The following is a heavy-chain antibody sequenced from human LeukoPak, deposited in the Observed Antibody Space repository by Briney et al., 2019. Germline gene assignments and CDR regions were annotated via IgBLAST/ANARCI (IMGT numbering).Heavy chain of an antibody. J-gene: IGHJ4*02. CDR1: GGSISSYC. Sequence: PSETLSLTCTVSGGSISSYCWSWIRQPPGKGLEWIGYIYTSGSTNYNPSLKSRVTISVDTSKNQFSLKLSSVTAADTAVYYCARLGDYWGQGTLVTVSS. CDR2: IYTSGST. CDR3: ARLGDY. V-gene: IGHV4-4*09.